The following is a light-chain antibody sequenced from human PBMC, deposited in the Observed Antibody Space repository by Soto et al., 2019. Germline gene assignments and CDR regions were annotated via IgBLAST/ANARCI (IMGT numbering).Light chain of an antibody. CDR2: DVT. CDR1: STDIGGFNY. Sequence: QSALTQPASVSGSPGQSIIMSCTGTSTDIGGFNYVSWYRQYPGKAPRLMIYDVTNRPSGVSNRFSGSKSGSTAYLSISGLQAEDEATYYCSSYSGSSTPLLFGGGTKVTVL. CDR3: SSYSGSSTPLL. V-gene: IGLV2-14*01. J-gene: IGLJ2*01.